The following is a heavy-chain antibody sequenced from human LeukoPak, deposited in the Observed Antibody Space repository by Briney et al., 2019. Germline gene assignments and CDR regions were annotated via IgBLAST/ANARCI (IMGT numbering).Heavy chain of an antibody. V-gene: IGHV3-21*04. CDR2: ITNNGVYT. D-gene: IGHD4-17*01. Sequence: GGSLRLSCAASGFTFTSYTMSWVRQAPGKGLEWVSSITNNGVYTYYTDSVKGRFTISRDNANNSLYLQMNSLSAEDTALYYSAKDSYGDFDYWGQGTLVTVSS. CDR1: GFTFTSYT. CDR3: AKDSYGDFDY. J-gene: IGHJ4*02.